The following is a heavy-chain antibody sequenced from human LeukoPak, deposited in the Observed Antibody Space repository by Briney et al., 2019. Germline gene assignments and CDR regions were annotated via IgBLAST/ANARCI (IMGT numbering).Heavy chain of an antibody. CDR1: GASTSHFY. Sequence: SETLSLSCSVSGASTSHFYWNWIRQPLGKGLEWIGYMHNSGSSKHSPSLKSRVTISIDTSKNLFSLQLTSVTAADTAIYYCARSAEWLRNAFDIWGQGTMISVSS. CDR3: ARSAEWLRNAFDI. D-gene: IGHD5-12*01. V-gene: IGHV4-59*01. CDR2: MHNSGSS. J-gene: IGHJ3*02.